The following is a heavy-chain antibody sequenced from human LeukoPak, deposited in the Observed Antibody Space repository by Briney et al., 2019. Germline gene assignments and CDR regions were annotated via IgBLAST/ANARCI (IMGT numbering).Heavy chain of an antibody. CDR3: ARVGRRAHWFEP. CDR1: GYTFTSYD. V-gene: IGHV1-2*02. Sequence: GASVKVSCKASGYTFTSYDINWVRQATGQGLEWMGWINPNSGGTNYAQKFQGRVTMTRDTSISTAYMELSRLRSDDTAVYYCARVGRRAHWFEPWGQGTLVTVSS. J-gene: IGHJ5*02. D-gene: IGHD1-26*01. CDR2: INPNSGGT.